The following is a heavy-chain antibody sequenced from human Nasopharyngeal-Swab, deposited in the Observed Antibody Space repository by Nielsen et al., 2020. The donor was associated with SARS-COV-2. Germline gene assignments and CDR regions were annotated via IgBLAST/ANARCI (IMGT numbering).Heavy chain of an antibody. CDR1: GLTFSDSW. V-gene: IGHV3-74*01. CDR3: TERGPHWGFFDT. CDR2: INHDGSRT. Sequence: GGSLRLSCAVSGLTFSDSWIHWVRQAPGKGLVWVSRINHDGSRTGYADSVKGRFTISRDNAKNTVYLQMNSLRAEDTAVYYCTERGPHWGFFDTWGQGTLVTVSS. J-gene: IGHJ4*02. D-gene: IGHD7-27*01.